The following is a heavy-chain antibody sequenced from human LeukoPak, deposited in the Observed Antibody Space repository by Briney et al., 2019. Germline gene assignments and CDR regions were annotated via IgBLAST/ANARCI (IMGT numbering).Heavy chain of an antibody. V-gene: IGHV3-23*01. CDR1: GFTFSSSE. CDR2: IAVGGGTT. Sequence: GGSLRLSCAASGFTFSSSELSWVRQAPGRGLEWVPAIAVGGGTTYADSVVGRFIISRDNSKNTLYLQMSSLRAEDTAIYYCAKTIPYWYFDLWGRGTLVTVSS. CDR3: AKTIPYWYFDL. D-gene: IGHD5-24*01. J-gene: IGHJ2*01.